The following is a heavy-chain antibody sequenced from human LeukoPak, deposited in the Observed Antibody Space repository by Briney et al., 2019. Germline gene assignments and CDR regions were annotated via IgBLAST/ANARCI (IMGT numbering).Heavy chain of an antibody. Sequence: GESLKISCKGSGYSFTSYWIGWVRQMPGKGLEWMGIIYPGDSDTRYSPSFQGQVTISADKSISTAYLQWSSLKASDTAMYYCARHVGYSGYDYGFDPWGQGTLVTVSS. V-gene: IGHV5-51*01. CDR3: ARHVGYSGYDYGFDP. D-gene: IGHD5-12*01. J-gene: IGHJ5*02. CDR2: IYPGDSDT. CDR1: GYSFTSYW.